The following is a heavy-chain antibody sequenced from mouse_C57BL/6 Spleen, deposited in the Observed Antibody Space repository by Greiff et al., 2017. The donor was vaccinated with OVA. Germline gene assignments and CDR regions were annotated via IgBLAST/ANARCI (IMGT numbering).Heavy chain of an antibody. V-gene: IGHV5-16*01. CDR3: AREGGSSSYAMDY. CDR2: INYDGSST. J-gene: IGHJ4*01. D-gene: IGHD1-1*01. Sequence: EVHLVESEGGLVQPGSSMKLSCTASGFTFSDYYMAWVRQVPEKGLEWVANINYDGSSTYYLDSLKSRFIISRDNAKNILYLQMSSLKSEDTATYYCAREGGSSSYAMDYWGQGTSVTVSS. CDR1: GFTFSDYY.